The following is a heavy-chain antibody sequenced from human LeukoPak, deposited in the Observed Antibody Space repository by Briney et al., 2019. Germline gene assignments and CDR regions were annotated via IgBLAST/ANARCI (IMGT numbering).Heavy chain of an antibody. CDR1: GYTFTGYY. CDR2: IDPYSGGT. J-gene: IGHJ4*02. Sequence: GASVKVSCKTSGYTFTGYYIHLLRQAPGRGLEWMAWIDPYSGGTNYAHKFQGRVTMTRDTSISTAYMEVSSLRSDDTAVYYCARELIDFHDHTNKGFFDSWGQGTLVTVSS. CDR3: ARELIDFHDHTNKGFFDS. V-gene: IGHV1-2*02. D-gene: IGHD3/OR15-3a*01.